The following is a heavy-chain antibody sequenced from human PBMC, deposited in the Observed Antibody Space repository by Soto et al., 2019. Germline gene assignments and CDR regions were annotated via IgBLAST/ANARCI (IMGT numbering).Heavy chain of an antibody. V-gene: IGHV4-34*01. D-gene: IGHD3-10*01. Sequence: SETLSLTCAVYGGSFSGYYWSWIRQPPGKGLEWIGEINHSGSTNYNPSLKSRVTISVDTSKNQFSLKLSSVTAANTAVYYCARETPRGHGMDVWGQGTTVTVSS. CDR1: GGSFSGYY. CDR3: ARETPRGHGMDV. J-gene: IGHJ6*02. CDR2: INHSGST.